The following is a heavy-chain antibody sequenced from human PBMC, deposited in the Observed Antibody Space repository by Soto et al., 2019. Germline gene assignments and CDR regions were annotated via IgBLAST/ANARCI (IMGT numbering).Heavy chain of an antibody. Sequence: PSETLSLTCAVYGGSFSGYYWSWIRQPPGKGLEWIGEINHSGSTNYNPSLKSRVTISVDTSKNQFSLKLSSVTAADTAVYYCARGGGIAAAVDYWGQGTLVTVSS. D-gene: IGHD6-13*01. CDR2: INHSGST. V-gene: IGHV4-34*01. J-gene: IGHJ4*02. CDR3: ARGGGIAAAVDY. CDR1: GGSFSGYY.